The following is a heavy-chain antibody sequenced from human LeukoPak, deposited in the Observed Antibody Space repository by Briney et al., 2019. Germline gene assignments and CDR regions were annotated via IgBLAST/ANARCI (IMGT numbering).Heavy chain of an antibody. CDR3: ARQGPRRDYFDY. V-gene: IGHV4-59*08. J-gene: IGHJ4*02. CDR1: GGFLNNQY. Sequence: SETLSLTCSVSGGFLNNQYWTWIRQPPGKGLEWVGYIYYSGSTNYNPSLKSRVTISVDTSKNQFSLKLSSVTAADTAVYYCARQGPRRDYFDYWGQGTLVTVSS. CDR2: IYYSGST.